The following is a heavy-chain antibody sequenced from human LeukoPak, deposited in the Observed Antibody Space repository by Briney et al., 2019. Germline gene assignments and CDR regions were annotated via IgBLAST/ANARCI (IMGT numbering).Heavy chain of an antibody. V-gene: IGHV1-2*02. D-gene: IGHD3-9*01. CDR1: GGTFSSYA. CDR2: INPNSGGT. Sequence: ASVKVSCKVSGGTFSSYAISWVRQAPGQGLEWMGWINPNSGGTNYAQKFQGRVTMTRDTSISTAYMELSRLRSDDTAVYYCAKSDILTGYRWALDIWGQGTMVTVSS. J-gene: IGHJ3*02. CDR3: AKSDILTGYRWALDI.